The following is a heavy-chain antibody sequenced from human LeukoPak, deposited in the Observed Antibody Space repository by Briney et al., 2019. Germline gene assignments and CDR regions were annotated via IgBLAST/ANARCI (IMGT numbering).Heavy chain of an antibody. J-gene: IGHJ6*03. V-gene: IGHV3-23*01. CDR1: GFTFSSYD. CDR3: AKGGGNSRGDYYYDYIDV. Sequence: AGSLRLSCAASGFTFSSYDKSWVRQAPGKGLEWFSDISGSGGSTYYAVSVKGRFTIPRDNSKNTLYLQMNSLRAEDTAVSYCAKGGGNSRGDYYYDYIDVWGKGTTVTVSS. D-gene: IGHD4-23*01. CDR2: ISGSGGST.